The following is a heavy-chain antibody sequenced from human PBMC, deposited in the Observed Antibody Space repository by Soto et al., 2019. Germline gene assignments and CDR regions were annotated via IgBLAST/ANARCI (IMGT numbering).Heavy chain of an antibody. CDR1: GFTFSSYW. V-gene: IGHV3-74*01. D-gene: IGHD3-3*01. Sequence: LRLSCAASGFTFSSYWMHWVRQAPGKGLVWVSRINSDGSSTSYADSVKGRFTISRDNAKNTLYLQMNSLRAEDTAVYYCARGDFWSGYLEMDVWGQGTTVTVSS. CDR2: INSDGSST. CDR3: ARGDFWSGYLEMDV. J-gene: IGHJ6*02.